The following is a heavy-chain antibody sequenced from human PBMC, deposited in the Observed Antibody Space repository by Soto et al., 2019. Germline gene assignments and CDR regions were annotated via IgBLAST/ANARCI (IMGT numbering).Heavy chain of an antibody. CDR3: ARDQSTGDWFDA. D-gene: IGHD2-2*01. Sequence: EVQLVQSGGGLVQPGGSLRLSCGASGFAFSSYWMHWVRQVPGKGLVWFSRINGDGSDIKYADSVKGRFTISRDNAKNTVYLQMNSLRVEDTAVYYCARDQSTGDWFDAWGQGTLVTVSS. CDR1: GFAFSSYW. V-gene: IGHV3-74*03. J-gene: IGHJ5*02. CDR2: INGDGSDI.